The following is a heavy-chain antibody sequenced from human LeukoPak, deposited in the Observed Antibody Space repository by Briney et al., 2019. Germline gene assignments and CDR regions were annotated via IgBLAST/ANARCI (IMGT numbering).Heavy chain of an antibody. CDR1: GFTFSSYG. CDR2: VSYDGSKK. D-gene: IGHD2-15*01. CDR3: AKVTPGRSVYFDY. Sequence: GGSLRLSCAASGFTFSSYGMHWVRQAPGKGLEWLAFVSYDGSKKYYSDSVKGRFTISRDNAKNSLYLQMNSLRAEDTALYYCAKVTPGRSVYFDYWGQGTLVTVSS. J-gene: IGHJ4*02. V-gene: IGHV3-30*18.